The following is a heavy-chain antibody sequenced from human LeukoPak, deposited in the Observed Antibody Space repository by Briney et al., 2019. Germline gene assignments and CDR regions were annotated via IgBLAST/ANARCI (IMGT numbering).Heavy chain of an antibody. CDR1: GFTFITYA. V-gene: IGHV3-23*01. D-gene: IGHD3-10*01. CDR2: ISGRGAST. J-gene: IGHJ6*02. CDR3: AKASGSYYDYYYYYAMDV. Sequence: GGSLRLSCAASGFTFITYAMNWVRQAPGKGLEWVSAISGRGASTYYADSVKGRSTISRDNSKNTLYLQMNSLRAEDTAVYYCAKASGSYYDYYYYYAMDVWGQGTTVTVSS.